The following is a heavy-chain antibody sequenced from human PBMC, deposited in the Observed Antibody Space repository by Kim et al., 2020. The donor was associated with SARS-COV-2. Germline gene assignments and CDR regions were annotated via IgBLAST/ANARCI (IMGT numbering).Heavy chain of an antibody. V-gene: IGHV4-39*01. Sequence: RVTISVDTSKNQFSLKLSSVTAADTAVYYCARHPTAKALRFLEWLLYLDYWGQGTLVTVSS. D-gene: IGHD3-3*01. CDR3: ARHPTAKALRFLEWLLYLDY. J-gene: IGHJ4*02.